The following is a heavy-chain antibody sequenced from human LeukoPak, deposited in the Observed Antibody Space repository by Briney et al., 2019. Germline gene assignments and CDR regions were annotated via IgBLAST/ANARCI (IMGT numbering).Heavy chain of an antibody. J-gene: IGHJ4*02. Sequence: GASVKVSCKASGYTFTGYYMHWVRQAPGQGLEWMGWINPNSGGTNYAQKFQGWVTMTRDTSISTAYMELSRLRSDDTAVYYCARGDLAAAGTARGFDYWGQGTLVTVSS. CDR2: INPNSGGT. D-gene: IGHD6-13*01. CDR1: GYTFTGYY. CDR3: ARGDLAAAGTARGFDY. V-gene: IGHV1-2*04.